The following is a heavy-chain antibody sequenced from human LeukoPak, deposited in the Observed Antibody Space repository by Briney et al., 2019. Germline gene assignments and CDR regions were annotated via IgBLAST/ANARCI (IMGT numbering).Heavy chain of an antibody. CDR2: ISSNGGST. V-gene: IGHV3-64D*09. CDR3: VKGPRYYYGSGNWFDP. J-gene: IGHJ5*02. D-gene: IGHD3-10*01. CDR1: GFTFSSYA. Sequence: GGSLRLSCSASGFTFSSYAMHWVRQAPGKGLEYVSAISSNGGSTYYADSVKGRFTISRDNSKNTLYLQMSSLRAEDTAVYYCVKGPRYYYGSGNWFDPWGQGTLATVSS.